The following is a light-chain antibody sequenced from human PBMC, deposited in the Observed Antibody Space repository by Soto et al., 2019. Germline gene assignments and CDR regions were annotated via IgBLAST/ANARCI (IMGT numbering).Light chain of an antibody. J-gene: IGKJ1*01. V-gene: IGKV3D-15*01. Sequence: EIVLTQSRGTLSLSPGERGTLSCRASQSVSSRYSARYHQKPGQAPRLLIYGASTRATGIPARFSGSGSGTEFTLTISSLQSEDFAVYYCQQYNNWPKTFGQGTKVDIK. CDR1: QSVSSRY. CDR3: QQYNNWPKT. CDR2: GAS.